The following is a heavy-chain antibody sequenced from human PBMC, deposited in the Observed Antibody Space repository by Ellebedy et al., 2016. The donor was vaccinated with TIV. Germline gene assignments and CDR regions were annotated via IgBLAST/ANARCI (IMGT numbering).Heavy chain of an antibody. J-gene: IGHJ3*01. CDR2: ISWNGGTV. CDR1: GFNFDDYA. V-gene: IGHV3-9*01. D-gene: IGHD1-26*01. CDR3: ARGRGWSLDGLEF. Sequence: GGSLRLXCVASGFNFDDYAMHWVRQIPGKGLEWVSSISWNGGTVEFADSVKGRFIISRDSAKNSVYLQMNNLKPEDTAVYYCARGRGWSLDGLEFWGQGTLVTVSS.